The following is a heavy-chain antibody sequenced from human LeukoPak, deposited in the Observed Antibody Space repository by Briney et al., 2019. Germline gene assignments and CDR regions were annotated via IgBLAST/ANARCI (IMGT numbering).Heavy chain of an antibody. CDR3: ARLSTMALDY. V-gene: IGHV3-21*01. D-gene: IGHD3-10*01. Sequence: GGSLRLSCAASGFAFSSYSMNWVRQAPGKGLEWVSSISSSSSYIYYADSVKGRFTISRDNAKNSLYLQMNSLRAEDTAVYYCARLSTMALDYWGQGTLVTVSS. J-gene: IGHJ4*02. CDR2: ISSSSSYI. CDR1: GFAFSSYS.